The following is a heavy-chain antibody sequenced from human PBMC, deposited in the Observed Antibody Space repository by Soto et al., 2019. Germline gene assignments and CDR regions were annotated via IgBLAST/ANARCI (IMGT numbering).Heavy chain of an antibody. Sequence: SETLSLTCAVYCGSFSGYYWSWIRQPPGKGLEWIGEINHSGSTNYNPSLKSRVTISVDTSKNQFSLKLSSVTAADTAVYYCAREAMIVGIDPWGQGTLVTVSS. J-gene: IGHJ5*02. V-gene: IGHV4-34*01. CDR2: INHSGST. CDR3: AREAMIVGIDP. D-gene: IGHD3-22*01. CDR1: CGSFSGYY.